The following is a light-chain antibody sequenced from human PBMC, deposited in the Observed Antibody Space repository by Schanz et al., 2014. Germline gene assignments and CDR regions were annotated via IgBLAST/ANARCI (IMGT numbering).Light chain of an antibody. CDR3: QQYDTWPRT. CDR2: GAS. Sequence: DIVMTQSPATLSVSPGGRATLSCRASQGIGSNLAWYRQKPGQAPSLLIYGASTRATGIPARFSGGGAGTDFTLTISSLQSEDLAVYFCQQYDTWPRTFGQGTKVEI. V-gene: IGKV3D-15*01. J-gene: IGKJ1*01. CDR1: QGIGSN.